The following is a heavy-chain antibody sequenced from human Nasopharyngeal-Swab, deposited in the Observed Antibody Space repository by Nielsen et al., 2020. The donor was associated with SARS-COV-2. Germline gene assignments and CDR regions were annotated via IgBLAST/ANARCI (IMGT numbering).Heavy chain of an antibody. J-gene: IGHJ3*02. D-gene: IGHD1-26*01. CDR1: GFIFSSNY. CDR3: ARGRYSGSYFSKGYDAFDI. Sequence: GGSLRLSCVASGFIFSSNYMSWVRQAPGKGLEWVSVIYSGGSTYYADSVKGRFTVSRDNAKNSLYLQMRSLRAEDTAVYYCARGRYSGSYFSKGYDAFDIWGQGTMVTVSS. CDR2: IYSGGST. V-gene: IGHV3-66*01.